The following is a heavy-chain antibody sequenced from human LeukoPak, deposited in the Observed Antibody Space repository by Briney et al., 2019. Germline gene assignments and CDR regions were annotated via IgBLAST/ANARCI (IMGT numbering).Heavy chain of an antibody. CDR1: GGSISSSSYY. V-gene: IGHV4-39*01. CDR2: IYYSGST. D-gene: IGHD3-22*01. J-gene: IGHJ5*02. Sequence: SETLSLTCTVSGGSISSSSYYWGWIRQPPGKGLEWIGSIYYSGSTYYNPSPKSRVTISVDTSKNQFSLKLSSVTAADTAVYYCARQSAAYYDSSGPLGDWFDPWGQGTLVTVSS. CDR3: ARQSAAYYDSSGPLGDWFDP.